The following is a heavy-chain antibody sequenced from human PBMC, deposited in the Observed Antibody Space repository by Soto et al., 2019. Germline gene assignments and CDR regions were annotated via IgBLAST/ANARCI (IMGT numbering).Heavy chain of an antibody. V-gene: IGHV1-3*01. CDR3: ASDFWSGYWYY. J-gene: IGHJ4*02. CDR2: INAGNGNT. D-gene: IGHD3-3*01. Sequence: ASVKVSCKASGYTFTRYAMHWVRQAPGQRLEWMGWINAGNGNTKYSQKFQGRVTSTRDTSASTAYIELSSLRSEDTAVYYCASDFWSGYWYYWGQGTLVTVSS. CDR1: GYTFTRYA.